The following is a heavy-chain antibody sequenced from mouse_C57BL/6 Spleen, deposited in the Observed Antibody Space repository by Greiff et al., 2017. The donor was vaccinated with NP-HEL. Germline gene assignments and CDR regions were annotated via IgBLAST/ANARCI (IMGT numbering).Heavy chain of an antibody. J-gene: IGHJ2*01. CDR3: ARNYGSLDYFDY. V-gene: IGHV1-22*01. CDR1: GYTFTDYN. D-gene: IGHD1-1*01. CDR2: INPNNGGT. Sequence: DVHLVESGPELVKPGASVKMSCKASGYTFTDYNMHWVKQSHGKSLEWIGYINPNNGGTSYNQKFKGKATLTVNKSSSTAYMELRSLTSEDSAVYYCARNYGSLDYFDYWGQGTTLTVSS.